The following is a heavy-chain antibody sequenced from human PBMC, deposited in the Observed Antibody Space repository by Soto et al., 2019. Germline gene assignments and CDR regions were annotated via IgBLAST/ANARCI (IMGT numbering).Heavy chain of an antibody. V-gene: IGHV4-59*01. J-gene: IGHJ4*02. D-gene: IGHD6-19*01. CDR2: IYYSGST. Sequence: PSETLSLTCTVSGGSISSYYWSWIRQPPGKGLEWIGYIYYSGSTNYNPSLKSRVTISVDTSKNQFSLKLSSVTAADTAVYYCARGSPFYSSGWYDYWGQGTLVTVSS. CDR3: ARGSPFYSSGWYDY. CDR1: GGSISSYY.